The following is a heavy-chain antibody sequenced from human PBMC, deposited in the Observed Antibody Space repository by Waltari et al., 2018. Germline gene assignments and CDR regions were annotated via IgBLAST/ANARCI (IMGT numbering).Heavy chain of an antibody. CDR2: INAGGSVM. V-gene: IGHV3-48*03. Sequence: QVVDSGGGLVQPGRSLRLACTASGFTFSRYTFNWFRHAPGKAPEWISRINAGGSVMYYADSVKGRFAIARDNANNFLYLQMDRLTVEDTAVYYCERSGGYWGQGSQVTVSS. CDR1: GFTFSRYT. J-gene: IGHJ4*02. D-gene: IGHD3-16*01. CDR3: ERSGGY.